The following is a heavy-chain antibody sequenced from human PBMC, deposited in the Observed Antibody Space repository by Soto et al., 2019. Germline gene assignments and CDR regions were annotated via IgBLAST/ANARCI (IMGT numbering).Heavy chain of an antibody. CDR3: ARGPSGWFGYDY. CDR1: GFTFSTSW. CDR2: INRDASTT. Sequence: GGSLILSCSACGFTFSTSWMHWVRQAAGKGLVWVSRINRDASTTNYADSVKGRFTISRDNAKNTLYLQMDSLTAEDTAVYYCARGPSGWFGYDYWGQGTLVTVSS. J-gene: IGHJ4*02. D-gene: IGHD6-19*01. V-gene: IGHV3-74*01.